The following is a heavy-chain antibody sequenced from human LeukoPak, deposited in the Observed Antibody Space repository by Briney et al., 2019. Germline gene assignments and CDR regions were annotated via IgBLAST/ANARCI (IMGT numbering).Heavy chain of an antibody. CDR2: MNPNSGNT. CDR1: GYTFTSYD. J-gene: IGHJ6*03. V-gene: IGHV1-8*01. D-gene: IGHD6-19*01. Sequence: GASVKASCKASGYTFTSYDINWVRQATGQGLEWMGWMNPNSGNTGYAQKFQGRVTMTRNTSISTAYMELSSLRSEDTAVYYCALVRGSGWYPRYYYYYMDVWGKGTTVTVSS. CDR3: ALVRGSGWYPRYYYYYMDV.